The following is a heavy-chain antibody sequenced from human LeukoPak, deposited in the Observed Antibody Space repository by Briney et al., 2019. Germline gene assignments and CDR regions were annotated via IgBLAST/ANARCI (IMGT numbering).Heavy chain of an antibody. Sequence: VASVTVSCKASVCTFTSYFMHWVRQAPGQGLDWMGIINPSGGSTSYAQKFQGRVTMTRDTSTSTVYMELSSLRSEDTAVYYCARDSADYGDYDYWGQGTLVTVSS. CDR1: VCTFTSYF. J-gene: IGHJ4*02. D-gene: IGHD4-17*01. V-gene: IGHV1-46*01. CDR3: ARDSADYGDYDY. CDR2: INPSGGST.